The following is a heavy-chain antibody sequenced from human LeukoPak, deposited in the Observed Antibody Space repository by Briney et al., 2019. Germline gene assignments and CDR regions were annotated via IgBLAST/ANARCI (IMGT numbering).Heavy chain of an antibody. CDR2: IIPILGIA. V-gene: IGHV1-69*04. Sequence: SVTVSCKASGGTFSSYAISWVRQAPGQGLEWMGRIIPILGIANYAQKFQGRVTITADKSTSTAYMELSSLRSEDTAVYYCARVSREDIVVVPTSYGMDVWGQGTTVTVSS. J-gene: IGHJ6*02. D-gene: IGHD2-2*01. CDR3: ARVSREDIVVVPTSYGMDV. CDR1: GGTFSSYA.